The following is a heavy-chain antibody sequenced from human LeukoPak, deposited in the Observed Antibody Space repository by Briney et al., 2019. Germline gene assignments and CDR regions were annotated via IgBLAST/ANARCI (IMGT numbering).Heavy chain of an antibody. V-gene: IGHV3-23*01. CDR1: GFTFSSYA. CDR2: ISGSGGST. Sequence: GGSLRLSCAASGFTFSSYAMSWVRQAPGKGLEWVSAISGSGGSTYYADSVKGRFTISRDNAKNSLYLQMHSLRAEDTAVYYCARDPYGARSEPDYWGQGTLVTVSS. D-gene: IGHD4-17*01. CDR3: ARDPYGARSEPDY. J-gene: IGHJ4*02.